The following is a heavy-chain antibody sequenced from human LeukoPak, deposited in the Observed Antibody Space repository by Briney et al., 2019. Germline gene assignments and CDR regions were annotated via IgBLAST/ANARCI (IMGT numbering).Heavy chain of an antibody. D-gene: IGHD3-3*01. CDR1: GYTFTSYG. CDR3: ARDFSSIFGVVPYYYYYMDV. J-gene: IGHJ6*03. Sequence: GASVKVSCKASGYTFTSYGISWVRQAPGQGLEWLGWISVYNGHTNYAQKLQGRVTMTTDTSTSTAYMELRSLRSDDTAVYYCARDFSSIFGVVPYYYYYMDVWGKGTTVTVSS. V-gene: IGHV1-18*01. CDR2: ISVYNGHT.